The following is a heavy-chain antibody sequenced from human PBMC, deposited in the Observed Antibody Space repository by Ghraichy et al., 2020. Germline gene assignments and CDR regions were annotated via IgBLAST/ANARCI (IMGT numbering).Heavy chain of an antibody. J-gene: IGHJ3*02. CDR1: GGSISSSSYY. CDR2: IYYSGST. CDR3: AGYDSSGLRGPRAFDI. Sequence: SQTLSLTCTVSGGSISSSSYYWGWIRQPPGKGLEWIGSIYYSGSTYYNPSLKSRVNISVDTSKNQFSLKLSSVTAADTAVYYCAGYDSSGLRGPRAFDIWCQRTMVTVSS. D-gene: IGHD3-22*01. V-gene: IGHV4-39*01.